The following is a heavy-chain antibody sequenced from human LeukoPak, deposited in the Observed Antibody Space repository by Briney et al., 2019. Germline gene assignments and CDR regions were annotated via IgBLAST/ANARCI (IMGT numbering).Heavy chain of an antibody. CDR1: GFTLSGNW. Sequence: GGSLTLSCEASGFTLSGNWMSWVRQAPGKGLEWVASINPDGSQKVYVDPVKGRFTSSRDNTKSSLYLQMNSLGAEDTAMYYCAKLLGTATTYDSWGQGTRVTVSS. J-gene: IGHJ4*02. CDR3: AKLLGTATTYDS. D-gene: IGHD5-24*01. V-gene: IGHV3-7*01. CDR2: INPDGSQK.